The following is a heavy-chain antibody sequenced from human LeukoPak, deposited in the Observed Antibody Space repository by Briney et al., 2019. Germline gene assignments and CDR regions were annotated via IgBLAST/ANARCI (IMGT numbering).Heavy chain of an antibody. CDR1: GGSISNYY. CDR3: ARRSAMVRGVITKFDP. V-gene: IGHV4-59*01. CDR2: ISYSGNT. J-gene: IGHJ5*02. D-gene: IGHD3-10*01. Sequence: SETLSLTCTVSGGSISNYYWTWIRQPPGKGLEWIGFISYSGNTNYNPSLKSRVTISLDTSKNQFSLKLISVTAADTAAYYCARRSAMVRGVITKFDPWGQGTLVTVSS.